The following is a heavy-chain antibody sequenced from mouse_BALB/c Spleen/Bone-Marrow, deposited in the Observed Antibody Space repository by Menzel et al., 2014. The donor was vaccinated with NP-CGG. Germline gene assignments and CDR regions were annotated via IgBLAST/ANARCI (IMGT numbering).Heavy chain of an antibody. CDR3: ARSPYYGNYDDY. CDR2: IYPGSGNT. Sequence: VQLQQSGPELVKPGASVKISCKASGYTFTDYYINWVKQKPGLGLEWIGWIYPGSGNTKYNEKFKGKATLTVDTSSSTAYMQLSSLTSEDTAVYFCARSPYYGNYDDYWGQGTTLTVSS. J-gene: IGHJ2*01. V-gene: IGHV1-84*02. D-gene: IGHD2-10*01. CDR1: GYTFTDYY.